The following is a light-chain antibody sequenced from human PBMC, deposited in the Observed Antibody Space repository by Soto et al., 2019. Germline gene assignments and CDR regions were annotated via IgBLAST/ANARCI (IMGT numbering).Light chain of an antibody. CDR2: DSS. J-gene: IGKJ3*01. CDR1: QSVNSY. Sequence: VLTQSPATLSLSPGERAALSCRASQSVNSYLAWYQQKPGQAPRLLIYDSSNRATGIPARFSGSGSGTDFTLTISSLEPEDSAVYYCQQRNNWPLTFGPGT. CDR3: QQRNNWPLT. V-gene: IGKV3-11*01.